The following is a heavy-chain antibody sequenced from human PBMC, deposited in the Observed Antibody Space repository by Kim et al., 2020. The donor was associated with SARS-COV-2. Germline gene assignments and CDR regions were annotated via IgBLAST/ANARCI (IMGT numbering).Heavy chain of an antibody. Sequence: GGSLRLSCAASGFTFSDYYMSWIRQAPGKGLEWVSYISSSSSYTNYADSVKGRFTISRDNAKNSLYLQMNSLRAEDTAVYYCARPDCSSTSCYGWYFDLWGRGTLVPVSS. D-gene: IGHD2-2*01. CDR3: ARPDCSSTSCYGWYFDL. V-gene: IGHV3-11*06. CDR1: GFTFSDYY. CDR2: ISSSSSYT. J-gene: IGHJ2*01.